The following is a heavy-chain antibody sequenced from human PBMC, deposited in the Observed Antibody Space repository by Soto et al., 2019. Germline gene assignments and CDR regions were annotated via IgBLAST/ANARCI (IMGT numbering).Heavy chain of an antibody. J-gene: IGHJ4*02. CDR2: VSGSGGST. CDR3: AKYGGRSSWYQFDY. CDR1: GFTFNNYA. Sequence: PGGSLRLSCAASGFTFNNYAMSWVRQAPGKGLEWVSAVSGSGGSTFYADSVKGRFTISRDNSKNTLYLQMNSLRAEDTAVYFCAKYGGRSSWYQFDYWGPGAMLTV. V-gene: IGHV3-23*01. D-gene: IGHD6-13*01.